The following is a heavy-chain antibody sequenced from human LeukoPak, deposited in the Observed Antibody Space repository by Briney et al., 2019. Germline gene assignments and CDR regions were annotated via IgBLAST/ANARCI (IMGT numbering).Heavy chain of an antibody. CDR1: GHTFTSYD. D-gene: IGHD6-13*01. CDR3: ARGFSRSSHDY. CDR2: MNPNSGNT. Sequence: ASVKVSCKASGHTFTSYDINWVRQAPGQGLEWMGWMNPNSGNTGYAQKFQGRVAMTRNTSISTAYMELSSLRSEDTAVYYCARGFSRSSHDYWGQGTLVTVSS. J-gene: IGHJ4*02. V-gene: IGHV1-8*01.